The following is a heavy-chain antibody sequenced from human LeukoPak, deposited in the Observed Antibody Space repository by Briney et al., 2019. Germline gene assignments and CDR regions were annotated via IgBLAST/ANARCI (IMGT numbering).Heavy chain of an antibody. CDR2: ISYDGSNK. D-gene: IGHD5-18*01. V-gene: IGHV3-30-3*01. CDR3: ARGKRRGYSYGRPNLDY. J-gene: IGHJ4*02. CDR1: GFTFSSYA. Sequence: GGSLRLSCAASGFTFSSYAMHWVRQAPGKGLEWVAVISYDGSNKYYADSVKGRFTISRDNSKNTLYLQINSLRAEDTAGYYCARGKRRGYSYGRPNLDYWGQGTLVTVS.